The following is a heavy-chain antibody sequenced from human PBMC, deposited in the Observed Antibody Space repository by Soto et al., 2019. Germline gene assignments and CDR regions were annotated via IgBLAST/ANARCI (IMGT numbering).Heavy chain of an antibody. Sequence: QVQLVQSGAEVKKPGASVKISCKASGYTFTSYYRHWVRQAPGQGLEWMGIINPSGGSTNYAQKRQGRVAMTRDTSTSTVYMELNSLRSEDTAVYYCARPPYPGCINAVCYPLDYWGQGTLVTVSS. CDR3: ARPPYPGCINAVCYPLDY. V-gene: IGHV1-46*01. J-gene: IGHJ4*02. CDR1: GYTFTSYY. D-gene: IGHD2-8*01. CDR2: INPSGGST.